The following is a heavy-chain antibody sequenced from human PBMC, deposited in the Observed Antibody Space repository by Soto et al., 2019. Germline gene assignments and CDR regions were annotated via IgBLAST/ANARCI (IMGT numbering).Heavy chain of an antibody. CDR1: GFTFSNYG. J-gene: IGHJ4*02. V-gene: IGHV3-33*06. CDR3: AKITLDY. CDR2: IWYDASNE. Sequence: PGVSLRLSCAASGFTFSNYGMHWVRQAPGKGLEWVAIIWYDASNEYYADSVKGRFTISRDNSKNTLYLQMNSLRADDSAVYYCAKITLDYWGQGTLVTVSS.